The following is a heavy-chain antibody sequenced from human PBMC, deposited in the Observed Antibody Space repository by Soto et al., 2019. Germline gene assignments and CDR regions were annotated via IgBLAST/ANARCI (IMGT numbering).Heavy chain of an antibody. D-gene: IGHD6-13*01. J-gene: IGHJ1*01. CDR3: ARDLGELGPSSSWYSPEYFQH. V-gene: IGHV1-3*01. Sequence: ASVKVSCKASGYTFTSYAMHWVRQAPGQRLEWMGWINAGNGSTKYSQKFQGRVTITRDTSASTAYMELSSLRSEDTAVYYCARDLGELGPSSSWYSPEYFQHWG. CDR2: INAGNGST. CDR1: GYTFTSYA.